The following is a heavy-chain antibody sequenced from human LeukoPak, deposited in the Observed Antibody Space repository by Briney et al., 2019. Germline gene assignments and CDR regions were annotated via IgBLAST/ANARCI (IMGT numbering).Heavy chain of an antibody. CDR2: IWYDGTKK. Sequence: GGSLRLSCAASGFTFSDYGFHCVRQAPGKGLEWVAVIWYDGTKKYYADSVKGRFTISRDDSKNTLDLQMNSLRAVDTAVYYCARDGCSTTSCFDYWGQGALVTVSS. CDR3: ARDGCSTTSCFDY. D-gene: IGHD2/OR15-2a*01. J-gene: IGHJ4*02. CDR1: GFTFSDYG. V-gene: IGHV3-33*01.